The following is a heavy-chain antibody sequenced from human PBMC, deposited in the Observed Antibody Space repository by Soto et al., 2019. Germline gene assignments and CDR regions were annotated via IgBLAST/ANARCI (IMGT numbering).Heavy chain of an antibody. CDR2: IIPIFTTT. CDR1: GGTFSNHA. J-gene: IGHJ3*02. D-gene: IGHD6-13*01. CDR3: AREVAADGTFREDVFDI. Sequence: QVHLVQSGAEVKKPPPPPQVSCKASGGTFSNHAINWVRQAPGQGLEWMGRIIPIFTTTNYAQKFQGRVTITADEATITAYMELSSLKHDDTAVYYCAREVAADGTFREDVFDIWGQGTLVTVSS. V-gene: IGHV1-69*12.